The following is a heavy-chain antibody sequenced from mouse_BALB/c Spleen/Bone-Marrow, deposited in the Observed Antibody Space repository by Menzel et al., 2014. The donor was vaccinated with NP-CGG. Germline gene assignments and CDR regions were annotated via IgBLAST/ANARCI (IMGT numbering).Heavy chain of an antibody. CDR2: IWPGGST. D-gene: IGHD2-3*01. V-gene: IGHV2-2*02. CDR1: GFSLTSYG. J-gene: IGHJ4*01. Sequence: QVQLQQSGPGLVQPSQSLSISCTVSGFSLTSYGVHWVRQSPGKGLEWLGVIWPGGSTDYNAPFKSKLSISKDNSKSQVFFKMSSLQANDTAIYYCARDGYYAMDYWGQGTSVTVSA. CDR3: ARDGYYAMDY.